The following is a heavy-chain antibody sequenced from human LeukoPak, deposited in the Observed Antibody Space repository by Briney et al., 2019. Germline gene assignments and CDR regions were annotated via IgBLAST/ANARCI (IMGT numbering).Heavy chain of an antibody. D-gene: IGHD3-10*01. CDR3: ARGMKGLWFGESPFDP. V-gene: IGHV4-59*08. CDR2: IYYSGST. Sequence: PSETLSLTCTVSGGSISSYYWSWIRQPPGKGLEWIGYIYYSGSTYYNPSLKSRVTISVDTSKNQFSLKLSSVTAADTAVYCCARGMKGLWFGESPFDPWGQGTLVTVSS. J-gene: IGHJ5*02. CDR1: GGSISSYY.